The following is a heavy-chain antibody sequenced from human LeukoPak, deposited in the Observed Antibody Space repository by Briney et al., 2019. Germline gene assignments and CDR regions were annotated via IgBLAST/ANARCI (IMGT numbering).Heavy chain of an antibody. CDR3: ARDLKGYSGYHSNY. Sequence: PGGSLRLSCAASGFTFSSYSINWVRQAPGKGLEWVANIKQDGSEKYYVDSVKGRFTISRDNAKNSLYLQMNSLRAEDTAVYYCARDLKGYSGYHSNYWGQGTLVTVSS. J-gene: IGHJ4*02. CDR2: IKQDGSEK. D-gene: IGHD5-12*01. V-gene: IGHV3-7*01. CDR1: GFTFSSYS.